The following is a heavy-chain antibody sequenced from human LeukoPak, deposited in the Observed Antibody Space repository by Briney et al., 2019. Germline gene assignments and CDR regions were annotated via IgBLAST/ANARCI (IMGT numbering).Heavy chain of an antibody. V-gene: IGHV1-69*05. CDR3: ARDSDYGGLSYFDY. CDR2: IIPIFGTA. D-gene: IGHD4-23*01. CDR1: GGTFSSYA. J-gene: IGHJ4*02. Sequence: GASVKVSCKASGGTFSSYAISWVRQAPGQGLEWMGGIIPIFGTANYAQKFQGRVTITTDESTSTAYMELSSLRSEDTAVYYCARDSDYGGLSYFDYWGQGTLVTVSS.